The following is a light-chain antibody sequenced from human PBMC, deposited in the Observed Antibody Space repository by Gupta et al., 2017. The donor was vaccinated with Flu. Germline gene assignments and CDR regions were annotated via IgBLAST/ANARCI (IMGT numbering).Light chain of an antibody. Sequence: VTMCGTGGSSNIGGGDDVHWDQQRPGAAPKHLMYGKSKRPTGGADRFSGAKSGRSGALGISGLQAEDEADYYCESYDSSQSVLVFGGGTKLTVL. CDR3: ESYDSSQSVLV. CDR2: GKS. J-gene: IGLJ2*01. CDR1: SSNIGGGDD. V-gene: IGLV1-40*01.